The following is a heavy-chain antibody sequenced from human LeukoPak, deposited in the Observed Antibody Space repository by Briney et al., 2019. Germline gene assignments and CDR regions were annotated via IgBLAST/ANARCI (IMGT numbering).Heavy chain of an antibody. J-gene: IGHJ6*03. D-gene: IGHD6-19*01. V-gene: IGHV3-30*02. CDR2: IKQDGSEK. CDR3: ARDAAIAVAGPETEYYYYYMDV. Sequence: GGSLRLSCAASGFTFNNYGMHWVRQAPGKGLEWVANIKQDGSEKYYADSVKGRFTISRDNSKNTLYLQMNSLRAEDTAVYYCARDAAIAVAGPETEYYYYYMDVWGKGTTVTVSS. CDR1: GFTFNNYG.